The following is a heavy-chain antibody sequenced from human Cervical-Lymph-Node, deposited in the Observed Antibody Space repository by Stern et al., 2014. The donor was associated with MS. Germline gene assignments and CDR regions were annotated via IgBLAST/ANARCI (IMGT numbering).Heavy chain of an antibody. CDR3: ATGITDSYYFDY. Sequence: VQLVESGPGLVKPSETLSLTCTVSGGSISSSSYYWGWIRQPPGKGLEWIGSIYYSGSTYYNPSLKSRVTLSVDTSKNQFSLKLSSVTAADTAVYYCATGITDSYYFDYWGQGTLVTVSS. CDR2: IYYSGST. CDR1: GGSISSSSYY. D-gene: IGHD1-14*01. V-gene: IGHV4-39*01. J-gene: IGHJ4*02.